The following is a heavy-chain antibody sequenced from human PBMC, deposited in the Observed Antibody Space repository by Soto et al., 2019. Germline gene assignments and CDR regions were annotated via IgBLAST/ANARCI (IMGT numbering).Heavy chain of an antibody. V-gene: IGHV3-23*01. CDR3: AKDVNVVVTAFDY. CDR2: ISGSGGST. CDR1: GFTFSSYA. D-gene: IGHD2-21*02. J-gene: IGHJ4*02. Sequence: GESLKISCAASGFTFSSYAMSWVRQAPGKGLEWVSAISGSGGSTYYADSVKGRFTISRDNSKNTLYLQMNSLRAEDTAVYYCAKDVNVVVTAFDYWGQGTLVTVSS.